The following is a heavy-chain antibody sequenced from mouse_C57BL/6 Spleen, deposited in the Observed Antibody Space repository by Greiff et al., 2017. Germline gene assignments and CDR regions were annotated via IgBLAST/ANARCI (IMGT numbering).Heavy chain of an antibody. Sequence: EVKLQESGGGLVQPKGSLKLSCAASGFSFNTYAMNWVRQAPGKGLEWVARIRSKSNNYATYYADSVKDRFTISRDDSESMLYLQMNNLKTEDTAMYYCVRDYGSYFDYWGQGTTLTVSS. D-gene: IGHD1-1*01. J-gene: IGHJ2*01. CDR1: GFSFNTYA. CDR3: VRDYGSYFDY. CDR2: IRSKSNNYAT. V-gene: IGHV10-1*01.